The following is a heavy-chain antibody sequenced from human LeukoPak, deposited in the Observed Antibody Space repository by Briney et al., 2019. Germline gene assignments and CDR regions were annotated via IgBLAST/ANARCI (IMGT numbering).Heavy chain of an antibody. CDR3: ARVPEGYGYNPYYYYGMDV. D-gene: IGHD5-24*01. Sequence: GGSLRLSCAASGFTFSSYGMHWVRQAPGKGLEWVAVIWYDGSNKYYADSVKGRFTISRDNSKNTLYLQMNSLRAEDTAVYYCARVPEGYGYNPYYYYGMDVWAKGPRSPSP. V-gene: IGHV3-33*01. CDR2: IWYDGSNK. J-gene: IGHJ6*02. CDR1: GFTFSSYG.